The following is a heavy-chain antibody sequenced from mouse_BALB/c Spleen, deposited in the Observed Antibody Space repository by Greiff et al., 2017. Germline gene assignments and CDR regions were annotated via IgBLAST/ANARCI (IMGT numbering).Heavy chain of an antibody. CDR2: IYPGSGST. Sequence: LQQPGSELVRPGASVKLSCKASGYTFTSYWMHWVKQRHGQGLEWIGNIYPGSGSTNYDEKFKSKGTLTVDTSSSTAYMHLSSLTSEDSAVYYCTRGGYYGYDAMDYWGQGTSVTVSS. J-gene: IGHJ4*01. CDR1: GYTFTSYW. CDR3: TRGGYYGYDAMDY. D-gene: IGHD1-2*01. V-gene: IGHV1S22*01.